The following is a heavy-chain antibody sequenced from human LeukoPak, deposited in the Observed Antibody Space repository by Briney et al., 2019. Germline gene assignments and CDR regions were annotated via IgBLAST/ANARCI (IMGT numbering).Heavy chain of an antibody. CDR1: GGPFSGYY. CDR2: INHSGST. Sequence: SETLSLTCAVYGGPFSGYYWSWIRQPPGKGLEWIGEINHSGSTNYNPSLKSRVTISVDTSKNQFSLKLSSATAADTAVYYCVRGTRGESNYWGQGTLVTVCS. V-gene: IGHV4-34*01. CDR3: VRGTRGESNY. D-gene: IGHD3-10*01. J-gene: IGHJ4*02.